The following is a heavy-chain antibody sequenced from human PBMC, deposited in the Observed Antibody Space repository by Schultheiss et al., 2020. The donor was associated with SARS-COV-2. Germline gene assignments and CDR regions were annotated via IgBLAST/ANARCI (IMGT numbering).Heavy chain of an antibody. D-gene: IGHD2-2*01. Sequence: SETLSLTCAVSGGSISSGGYSWSWIRQPPGKGLEWIGYIYHSGSTYYNPSLKSRVTISVDRSKNQFSLKLSSVTAADTAVYYCARDTVVVPPDYGMDVWGQGTTVTVSS. V-gene: IGHV4-30-2*01. CDR3: ARDTVVVPPDYGMDV. J-gene: IGHJ6*02. CDR1: GGSISSGGYS. CDR2: IYHSGST.